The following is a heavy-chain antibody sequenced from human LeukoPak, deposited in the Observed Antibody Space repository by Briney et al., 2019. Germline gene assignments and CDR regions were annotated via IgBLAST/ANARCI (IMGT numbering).Heavy chain of an antibody. V-gene: IGHV3-30*04. CDR1: GFTFSSYA. D-gene: IGHD1-26*01. CDR3: ARDVSGSYATDY. J-gene: IGHJ4*02. Sequence: PGGSLRLSCAASGFTFSSYAMHWVRQAPGKGLEWVAVIWYDGSNKYYADSVKGRFTISRGNSKNTLFLQMNSLRAEDTAVYHCARDVSGSYATDYWGQGTLVTVSS. CDR2: IWYDGSNK.